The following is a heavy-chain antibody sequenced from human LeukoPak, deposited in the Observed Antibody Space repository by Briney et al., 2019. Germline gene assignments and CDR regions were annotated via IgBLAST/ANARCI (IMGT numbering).Heavy chain of an antibody. CDR3: ARDGTSTDDY. J-gene: IGHJ4*02. D-gene: IGHD2-2*01. Sequence: ASVKVSFKASGYTFSNFGISGVRQAPGQGLEWMGWISGNNDNPNYGQKFQGRLTVTTDSSTNTAYMELRNLRSDDTAVYYCARDGTSTDDYWGQGTLVTVSS. V-gene: IGHV1-18*01. CDR1: GYTFSNFG. CDR2: ISGNNDNP.